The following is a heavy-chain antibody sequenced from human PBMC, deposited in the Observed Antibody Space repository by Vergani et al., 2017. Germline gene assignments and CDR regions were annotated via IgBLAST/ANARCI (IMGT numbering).Heavy chain of an antibody. J-gene: IGHJ4*02. CDR3: ARARPFDY. CDR2: INPSGGST. Sequence: QMQLVQSGAEVKKTGSSVKVSCKASGYTFTYRYLHWVRQAPGQGLEWMGIINPSGGSTSYAQKFQGRVTMTRDTSTSTVYMELSSLRSEDTAVYYCARARPFDYWGQGTLVTVSS. V-gene: IGHV1-46*01. CDR1: GYTFTYRY.